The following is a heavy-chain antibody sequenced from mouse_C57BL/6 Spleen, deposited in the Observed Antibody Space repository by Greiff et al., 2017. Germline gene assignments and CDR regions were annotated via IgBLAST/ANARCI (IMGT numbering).Heavy chain of an antibody. V-gene: IGHV1-81*01. D-gene: IGHD2-2*01. CDR1: GYTFTSYG. CDR3: ARSEAGSERFAY. CDR2: IYPRSGNT. J-gene: IGHJ3*01. Sequence: QVQLQQSGAELARPGASVKLSCKASGYTFTSYGISWVKQRTGQGLEWSGEIYPRSGNTYYNEKFKGKATLTADKSSSTAYMELRSLTSEDSAVYFCARSEAGSERFAYWGQGTLVTVSA.